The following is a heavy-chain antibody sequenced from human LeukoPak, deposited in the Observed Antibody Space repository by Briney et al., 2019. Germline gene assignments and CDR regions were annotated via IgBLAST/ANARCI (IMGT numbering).Heavy chain of an antibody. CDR1: GYTFTGYY. J-gene: IGHJ6*03. CDR2: INPNSGGT. CDR3: ARLSLGYCSGGSCYAYYMDV. D-gene: IGHD2-15*01. Sequence: GASVKVSCKASGYTFTGYYMHWVRQAPGQGLEWMGRINPNSGGTNYAQKFQGRVTMTRDTSFSTAYMELSRLRSDDTAVYYCARLSLGYCSGGSCYAYYMDVWGKGTTVTVSS. V-gene: IGHV1-2*06.